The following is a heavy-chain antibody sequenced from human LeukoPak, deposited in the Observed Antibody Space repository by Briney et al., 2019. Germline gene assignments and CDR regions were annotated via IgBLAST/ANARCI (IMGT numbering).Heavy chain of an antibody. V-gene: IGHV4-59*08. CDR2: IYYSGST. J-gene: IGHJ3*02. D-gene: IGHD6-19*01. Sequence: SETLSLTCAVSGGSISSSYWSWIRQPPGKGLEWIGYIYYSGSTNYNPSLKSRVAIPLDTSKNQFSLRLSSVTAADTALYYCARRMAVASTFDIWGQGTMVTVSS. CDR3: ARRMAVASTFDI. CDR1: GGSISSSY.